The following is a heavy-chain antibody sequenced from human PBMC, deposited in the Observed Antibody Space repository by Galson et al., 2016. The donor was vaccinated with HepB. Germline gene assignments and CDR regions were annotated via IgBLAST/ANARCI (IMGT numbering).Heavy chain of an antibody. CDR2: IYPGESDS. CDR3: ARYGDEVADYRYHFDI. V-gene: IGHV5-51*01. J-gene: IGHJ4*02. CDR1: GYSFSNHW. D-gene: IGHD6-19*01. Sequence: QSGAEVKKPGESLRISCKGSGYSFSNHWIGWVRQMPGKGLEWVGIIYPGESDSRYSPSFQGHVTISADESISTAYLQWTSLVASDTAIYYCARYGDEVADYRYHFDIWGQGTLVTVAS.